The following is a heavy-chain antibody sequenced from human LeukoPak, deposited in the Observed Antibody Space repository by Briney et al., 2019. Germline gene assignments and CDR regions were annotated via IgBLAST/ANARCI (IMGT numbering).Heavy chain of an antibody. CDR1: GFTFSVYW. D-gene: IGHD6-13*01. Sequence: GGSLRLSCAASGFTFSVYWMRWVRQAPGKGLVWVSRINSDGSSTSYADSVKGRFTISRDNAKSTLHLQMNSLRAEDTAVYYCARDPAITAAAGTEYYFDYWGQGTLVTVSS. CDR3: ARDPAITAAAGTEYYFDY. V-gene: IGHV3-74*01. CDR2: INSDGSST. J-gene: IGHJ4*02.